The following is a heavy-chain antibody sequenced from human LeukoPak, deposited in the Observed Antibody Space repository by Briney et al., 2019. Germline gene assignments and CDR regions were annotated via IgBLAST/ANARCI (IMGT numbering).Heavy chain of an antibody. CDR3: ARLSSSSSWPYYYYGMDV. J-gene: IGHJ6*02. CDR2: IYYSGST. Sequence: SETLSLTCTVSGGSISSYYWSWIRQPPGKGLEWIGYIYYSGSTNYNPSLKSRVTISVDTSKNQFSLKLSSVTAADTAVYYCARLSSSSSWPYYYYGMDVWGQGTTVTVSS. CDR1: GGSISSYY. D-gene: IGHD6-13*01. V-gene: IGHV4-59*08.